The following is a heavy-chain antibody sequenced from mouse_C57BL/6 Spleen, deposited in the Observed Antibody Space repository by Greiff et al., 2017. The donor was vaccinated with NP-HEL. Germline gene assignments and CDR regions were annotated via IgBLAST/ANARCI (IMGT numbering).Heavy chain of an antibody. CDR1: GFTFSSYA. CDR3: AREGNYGSGYFDV. Sequence: EVMLVESGGGLVKPGGSLKLSCAASGFTFSSYAMSWVRQTPEKRLEWVATISDGGSYTYYPDNVKGRFTISRDNAKNNLYLQMSHLKSEDTAMYYCAREGNYGSGYFDVWGTGTTVTVSS. CDR2: ISDGGSYT. D-gene: IGHD1-1*01. V-gene: IGHV5-4*01. J-gene: IGHJ1*03.